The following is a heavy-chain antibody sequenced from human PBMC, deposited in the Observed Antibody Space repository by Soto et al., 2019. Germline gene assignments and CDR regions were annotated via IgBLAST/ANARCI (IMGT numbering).Heavy chain of an antibody. D-gene: IGHD3-22*01. CDR3: VKDRDSNSWPSRDV. CDR2: ISPNSGNT. Sequence: QVHLVQSGAEVKKPGASVNVSCKTSGYTFTRNGISWVRQAPGQGLEWMGWISPNSGNTRYAQKLQDRVIMTTDTSTSTAYMELRSLISDDTAVYYCVKDRDSNSWPSRDVWGPGTTVTVSS. CDR1: GYTFTRNG. J-gene: IGHJ6*02. V-gene: IGHV1-18*01.